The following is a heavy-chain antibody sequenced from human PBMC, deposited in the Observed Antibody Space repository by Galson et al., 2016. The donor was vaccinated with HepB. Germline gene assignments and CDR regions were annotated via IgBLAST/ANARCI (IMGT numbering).Heavy chain of an antibody. CDR2: IKQDGSEK. D-gene: IGHD2-2*01. V-gene: IGHV3-7*03. Sequence: GFTFNRYWLSWVRQAPGKGLEWVANIKQDGSEKYYVDSVKGRFTISRDNAKNSLYLQMNSLRAEDTAVYYCARDRRYCSSTSCDFYYYGMDVWGQGTTVTVSS. CDR3: ARDRRYCSSTSCDFYYYGMDV. CDR1: GFTFNRYW. J-gene: IGHJ6*02.